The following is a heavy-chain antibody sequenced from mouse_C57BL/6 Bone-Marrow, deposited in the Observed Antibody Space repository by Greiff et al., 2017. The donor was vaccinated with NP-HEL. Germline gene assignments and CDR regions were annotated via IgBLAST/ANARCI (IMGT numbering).Heavy chain of an antibody. V-gene: IGHV1-15*01. CDR2: IDPETGGT. Sequence: VHLVESGAELVRPGASVTLSCKASGYTFTDYEMHWVKQTPVHGLEWIGAIDPETGGTAYNQKFKGKAILTADKSSSTAYMELRSLTSEDSAVYYCTALYYYGSSFAYWGQGTLVTVSA. CDR1: GYTFTDYE. CDR3: TALYYYGSSFAY. D-gene: IGHD1-1*01. J-gene: IGHJ3*01.